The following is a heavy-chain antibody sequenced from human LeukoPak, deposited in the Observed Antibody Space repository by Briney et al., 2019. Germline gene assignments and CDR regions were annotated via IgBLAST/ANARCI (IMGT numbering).Heavy chain of an antibody. Sequence: GGSLRLSCAASGFTFSSYGMRWVRQAPGKGLEWVAVISYDGSNKYYADSVKGRFTISRDNSKNTLYLQMNSLRAEDTAVYYCARGSGGFDYWGQGTLVTVSS. D-gene: IGHD3-10*01. V-gene: IGHV3-30*03. CDR3: ARGSGGFDY. J-gene: IGHJ4*02. CDR2: ISYDGSNK. CDR1: GFTFSSYG.